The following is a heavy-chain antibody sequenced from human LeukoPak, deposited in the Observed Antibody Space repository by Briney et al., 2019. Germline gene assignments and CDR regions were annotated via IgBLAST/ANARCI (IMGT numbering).Heavy chain of an antibody. CDR1: GGSISFYY. CDR2: IYYSGST. D-gene: IGHD5-24*01. Sequence: PSETLSLTCTVSGGSISFYYWSWIRQPPGKGLEWIGYIYYSGSTNYNPSLKSRVTISVDTSKNQFSLKLNPVTAADTAVYYCARQVEMATIYFDYWGQGTLVTVSS. V-gene: IGHV4-59*08. J-gene: IGHJ4*02. CDR3: ARQVEMATIYFDY.